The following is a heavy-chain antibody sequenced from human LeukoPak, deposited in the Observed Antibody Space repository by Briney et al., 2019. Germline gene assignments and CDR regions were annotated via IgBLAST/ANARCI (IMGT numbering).Heavy chain of an antibody. D-gene: IGHD2-15*01. J-gene: IGHJ1*01. CDR3: ARAPTFYCSGGSCYSSGYFQH. CDR2: IIPIFGTA. CDR1: GGTFSSYA. V-gene: IGHV1-69*01. Sequence: SVNVSCKASGGTFSSYAISCVRQAPGQGLEWMGGIIPIFGTANYAQKFQGRVTITADESTSTAYMELSSLRSEDTAVYYCARAPTFYCSGGSCYSSGYFQHWGQGTLVTVSS.